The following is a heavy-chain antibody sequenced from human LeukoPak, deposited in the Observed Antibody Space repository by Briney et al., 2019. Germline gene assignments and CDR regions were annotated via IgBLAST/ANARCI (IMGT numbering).Heavy chain of an antibody. D-gene: IGHD3-3*01. CDR2: ISSSGSTI. V-gene: IGHV3-11*01. CDR3: ARVGYDFWSGYYRDYYYYYYVDV. Sequence: KPGGSLRLSCAASGFTFSDYYMSWIRQAPGKGLEWVSYISSSGSTIYYADSVKGRFTISRDNAKNSLYLQMNSLRAEDTAVYYCARVGYDFWSGYYRDYYYYYYVDVWGKGTTVTVSS. CDR1: GFTFSDYY. J-gene: IGHJ6*03.